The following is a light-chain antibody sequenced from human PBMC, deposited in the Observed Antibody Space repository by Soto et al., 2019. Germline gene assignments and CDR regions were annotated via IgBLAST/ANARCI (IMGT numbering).Light chain of an antibody. CDR3: HQYSTSPQT. CDR1: QSRGSNF. J-gene: IGKJ1*01. V-gene: IGKV3-20*01. CDR2: ASS. Sequence: EIVLTQSPGTLSLSPGERATLSRKTSQSRGSNFLAWYQHKPGQAPRLLIYASSNRATGIPDRFSGSASGTDFTLTINRLEPEDFAVYYCHQYSTSPQTFGQGTKVDIK.